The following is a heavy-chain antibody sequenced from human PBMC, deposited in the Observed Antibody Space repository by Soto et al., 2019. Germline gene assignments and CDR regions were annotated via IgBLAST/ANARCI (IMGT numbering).Heavy chain of an antibody. J-gene: IGHJ6*02. V-gene: IGHV3-48*02. CDR2: ISSSGDTI. D-gene: IGHD1-26*01. CDR3: ASRSGTFPRSYFYYVIDV. CDR1: GFTFSGYS. Sequence: PGGSLRLSCAASGFTFSGYSMYWLRQAPGKGLEWVSYISSSGDTIYYADSLKGRFTVSRDNAKNSLYLQMNSLRDEDSAEYYLASRSGTFPRSYFYYVIDVWGQGTTVTVSS.